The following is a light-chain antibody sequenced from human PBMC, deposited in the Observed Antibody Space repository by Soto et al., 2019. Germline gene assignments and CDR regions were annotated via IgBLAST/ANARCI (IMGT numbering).Light chain of an antibody. CDR2: AAS. J-gene: IGKJ3*01. V-gene: IGKV1-27*01. Sequence: DIPMTQSPSSLSASAGDRVTITCRASQGIRNFLAWYQQQPGKVPKLLIYAASNLQSGVPSRFSGSGFGTDFTLTISSLRPEDVATYYCQRYDSDPYTLGPGTKVDI. CDR3: QRYDSDPYT. CDR1: QGIRNF.